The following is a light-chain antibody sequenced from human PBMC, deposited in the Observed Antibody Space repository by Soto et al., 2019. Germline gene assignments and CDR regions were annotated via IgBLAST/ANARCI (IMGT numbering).Light chain of an antibody. V-gene: IGKV3-20*01. CDR3: HQYDSSRT. CDR1: QSVSSTF. J-gene: IGKJ1*01. CDR2: GAS. Sequence: EIVLTQSPGTLSLSPGDRATLSCRASQSVSSTFLAWYQQKPGQAPRVVIYGASTRATGIQDRFSGSGSGTDFTLTISRLEPEDFAVYYCHQYDSSRTFGQGTKV.